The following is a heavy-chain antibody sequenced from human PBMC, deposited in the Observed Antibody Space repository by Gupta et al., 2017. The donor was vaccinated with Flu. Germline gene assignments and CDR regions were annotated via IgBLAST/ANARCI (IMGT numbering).Heavy chain of an antibody. D-gene: IGHD3-16*01. CDR3: ARRVMTAFFDF. CDR1: GGSISSSTYY. V-gene: IGHV4-39*01. J-gene: IGHJ4*02. CDR2: IYYSGST. Sequence: QVLLQESGPGLVKPSETLSLTCTVSGGSISSSTYYWAWIRQPPGKGLEWLGNIYYSGSTNYNASLKSRVTISVDTSKNQFSLKLNSVTAADTAVDYCARRVMTAFFDFWGQGTLVTVSS.